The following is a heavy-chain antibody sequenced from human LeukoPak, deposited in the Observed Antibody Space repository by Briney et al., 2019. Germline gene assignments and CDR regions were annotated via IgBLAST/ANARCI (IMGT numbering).Heavy chain of an antibody. CDR1: GRSISSYY. V-gene: IGHV4-59*01. CDR2: IYYSGST. Sequence: SETLSLTCTVSGRSISSYYWSWIRQPPGKGLEWIGYIYYSGSTNYNPSLKSRVTISVDTSKNQFSLKLSSVTAADTAVYYCATSHDSSGYYYVSWGQGTLVTVSS. CDR3: ATSHDSSGYYYVS. J-gene: IGHJ4*02. D-gene: IGHD3-22*01.